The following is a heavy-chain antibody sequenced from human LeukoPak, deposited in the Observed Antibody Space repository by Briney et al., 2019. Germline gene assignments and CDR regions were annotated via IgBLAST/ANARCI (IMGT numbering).Heavy chain of an antibody. CDR2: ISSSSSYI. V-gene: IGHV3-21*01. CDR3: ARDPEYSSGWSKRAFDI. D-gene: IGHD6-19*01. CDR1: GFTFSSYS. Sequence: RGGSLRLSCAASGFTFSSYSMNWVRQAPGKGLEWVSSISSSSSYIYYADSVKGRFTISRDNAKNSLYLQMNSLRAEDTAVYYCARDPEYSSGWSKRAFDIWGQGTMVTVSS. J-gene: IGHJ3*02.